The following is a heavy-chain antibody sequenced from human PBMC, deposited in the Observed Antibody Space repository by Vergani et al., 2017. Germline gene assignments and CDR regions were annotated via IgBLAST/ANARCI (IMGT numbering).Heavy chain of an antibody. V-gene: IGHV3-74*02. Sequence: VQLVESGGGVVQPGGSLRLSCAASGFTFSSYWMHWVRQAPGKGLVWVSRINSDGSSTSYADSVKGRFTISRDNAKNTLYLQMNSLRAEDTAVYYCASVTIFGVPTDYWGQGTLVTVSS. CDR1: GFTFSSYW. J-gene: IGHJ4*02. D-gene: IGHD3-3*01. CDR2: INSDGSST. CDR3: ASVTIFGVPTDY.